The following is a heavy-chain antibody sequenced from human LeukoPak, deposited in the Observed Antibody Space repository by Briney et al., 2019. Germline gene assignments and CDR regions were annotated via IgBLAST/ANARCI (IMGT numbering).Heavy chain of an antibody. Sequence: SETLSLTCTVSGGSISSYYWSWIRQPAGKGLEWIGRIYTSGSTNYNPSPKSRVTMSVDTSKNQFSLKLSSVTAADTAVYYCARGGGMATIYLLYFDYWGQGTLVTVSS. V-gene: IGHV4-4*07. CDR3: ARGGGMATIYLLYFDY. CDR2: IYTSGST. J-gene: IGHJ4*02. D-gene: IGHD5-24*01. CDR1: GGSISSYY.